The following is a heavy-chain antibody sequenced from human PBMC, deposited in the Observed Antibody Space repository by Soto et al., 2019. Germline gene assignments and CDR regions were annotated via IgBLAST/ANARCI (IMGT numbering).Heavy chain of an antibody. Sequence: QVLLVESGGGVVRPGRSLRLSCAASGFTFRTYTMHWVRQAPGKGLEWVAFISYDGSDKYYADSVKGRFTISRDNSKNTLYLQMNSLRDNDTAVYFCARDPSHNLLRYFDFWGQGTLVTVSS. V-gene: IGHV3-30-3*01. CDR3: ARDPSHNLLRYFDF. D-gene: IGHD2-21*01. CDR2: ISYDGSDK. CDR1: GFTFRTYT. J-gene: IGHJ4*02.